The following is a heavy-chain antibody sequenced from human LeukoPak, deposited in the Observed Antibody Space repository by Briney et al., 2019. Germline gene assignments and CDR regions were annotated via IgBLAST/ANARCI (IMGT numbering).Heavy chain of an antibody. J-gene: IGHJ6*02. Sequence: GGSLRLSCAASGFTFSSYAMSWVRQAPGKGLTWVSGISGTGGNTYYADSVKGRFTISRDNSKNTLYLQMNSLRAEDTAVFYCAKDREYSGSYRPGPTRYYYGMDVWGQGTTVTVSS. CDR3: AKDREYSGSYRPGPTRYYYGMDV. D-gene: IGHD1-26*01. CDR1: GFTFSSYA. CDR2: ISGTGGNT. V-gene: IGHV3-23*01.